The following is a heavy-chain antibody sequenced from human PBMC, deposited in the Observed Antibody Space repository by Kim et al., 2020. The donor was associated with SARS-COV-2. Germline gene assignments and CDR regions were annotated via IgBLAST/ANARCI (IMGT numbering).Heavy chain of an antibody. CDR2: ISSSSSYI. D-gene: IGHD4-17*01. Sequence: GGSLRLSCAASGFTFSSYSMNWVRQAPGKGLEWVSSISSSSSYIYYADSVKGRFTISRDNAKNSLYLQMNSLRAEDTAVYYCATGDYGGNFDAFDIWGQGTMVTVCS. J-gene: IGHJ3*02. V-gene: IGHV3-21*01. CDR1: GFTFSSYS. CDR3: ATGDYGGNFDAFDI.